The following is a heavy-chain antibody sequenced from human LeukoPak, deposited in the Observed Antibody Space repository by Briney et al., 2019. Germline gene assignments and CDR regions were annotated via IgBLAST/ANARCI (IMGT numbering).Heavy chain of an antibody. CDR2: IWVVGSNK. Sequence: PVGSLRLSCAASRFTFCNFSMYRGCQAPGEGREWASDIWVVGSNKYYADSVKGRFTISRDNSKNTLYLQKNSLRAEDTAVYYCARDQFGYSSRVGCDYWGQGTLVTVSS. J-gene: IGHJ4*02. D-gene: IGHD6-13*01. V-gene: IGHV3-33*01. CDR1: RFTFCNFS. CDR3: ARDQFGYSSRVGCDY.